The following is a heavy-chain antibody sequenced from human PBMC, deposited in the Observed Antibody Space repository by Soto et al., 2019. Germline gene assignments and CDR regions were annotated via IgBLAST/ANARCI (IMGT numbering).Heavy chain of an antibody. J-gene: IGHJ4*02. V-gene: IGHV3-23*01. Sequence: EVQLLESGGGLVQPGGSLRLDCAASGFTFSSYAMSWVRQAPGQGLEWVSAISGSGGSTYYADSVKGRFTISSDNSKNTLYLQMNSLRAEDTAVYYCAKVTGQLVMPRLFDYWGQGTLVTVSS. D-gene: IGHD6-6*01. CDR3: AKVTGQLVMPRLFDY. CDR2: ISGSGGST. CDR1: GFTFSSYA.